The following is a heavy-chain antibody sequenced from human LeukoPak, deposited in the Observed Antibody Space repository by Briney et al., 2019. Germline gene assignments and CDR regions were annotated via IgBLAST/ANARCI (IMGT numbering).Heavy chain of an antibody. J-gene: IGHJ4*02. D-gene: IGHD1-26*01. CDR2: ISSSGGST. CDR1: GFTFSSYA. CDR3: AKEACVGARGGFDY. Sequence: GGSLRLSCAASGFTFSSYAMSWVRHAPGKGLEWVSAISSSGGSTYYADSVKGRFTFPRDNSKNTLYLQMNSLRAEDTAVYYCAKEACVGARGGFDYWGQGTLVTVSS. V-gene: IGHV3-23*01.